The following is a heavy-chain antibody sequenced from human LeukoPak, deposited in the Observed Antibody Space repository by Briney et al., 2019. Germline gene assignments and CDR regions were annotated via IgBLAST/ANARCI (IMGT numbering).Heavy chain of an antibody. Sequence: GGSLRLSCAASGFTFSSYSMNWVRQAPGKGLEWVSSISSSSSYIYYADSVKGRFTISRDNAKNSLYLQMNGLRAEDTAVYYCARDKNWELGSWGQGTLVTVSS. J-gene: IGHJ4*02. CDR1: GFTFSSYS. CDR2: ISSSSSYI. D-gene: IGHD7-27*01. CDR3: ARDKNWELGS. V-gene: IGHV3-21*01.